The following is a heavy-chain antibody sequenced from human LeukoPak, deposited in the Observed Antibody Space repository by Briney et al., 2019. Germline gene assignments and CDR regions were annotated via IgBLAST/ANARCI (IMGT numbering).Heavy chain of an antibody. V-gene: IGHV4-34*01. J-gene: IGHJ6*03. Sequence: SETLSLTCAVYGGSFSGYYWSWIRQPPGKGLEWIGSISHSGTTYYNPSLKSRVTISIDTSKSQFSLKLNSVTAADTAVYYCAREVGNSYYYYYMDVWGRGTTVTVSS. CDR2: ISHSGTT. CDR1: GGSFSGYY. D-gene: IGHD1-14*01. CDR3: AREVGNSYYYYYMDV.